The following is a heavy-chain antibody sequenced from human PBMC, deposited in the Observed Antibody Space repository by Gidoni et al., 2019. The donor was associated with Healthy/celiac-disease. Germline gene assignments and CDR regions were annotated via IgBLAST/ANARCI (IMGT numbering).Heavy chain of an antibody. CDR1: GFTFSNYA. CDR2: ISGPGANA. CDR3: AKNPFRRSSGYYLDS. V-gene: IGHV3-23*01. J-gene: IGHJ4*02. D-gene: IGHD3-22*01. Sequence: EVQLLESGGGLVQPGGSLRLSCAASGFTFSNYAMSWVRQTPGKGLEWVSAISGPGANAYYADSVKGRFTISRDNSKDTLYLQMSSLRAEDTAVYYCAKNPFRRSSGYYLDSWGQGALVTVSS.